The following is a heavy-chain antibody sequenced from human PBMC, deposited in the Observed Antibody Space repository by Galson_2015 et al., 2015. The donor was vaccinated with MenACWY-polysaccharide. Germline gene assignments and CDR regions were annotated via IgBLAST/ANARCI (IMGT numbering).Heavy chain of an antibody. V-gene: IGHV3-23*01. CDR3: AKAKYSSSWFGPNFDS. Sequence: SLRLSCAASGFTFASYAMSWVRQAPGRGLEWVSGISGSGGSTYYVDSVKGRFTISRDPSKNTLYLQVNSLRAEDTAVYYCAKAKYSSSWFGPNFDSWGQGTLVTVTS. D-gene: IGHD6-13*01. J-gene: IGHJ4*02. CDR2: ISGSGGST. CDR1: GFTFASYA.